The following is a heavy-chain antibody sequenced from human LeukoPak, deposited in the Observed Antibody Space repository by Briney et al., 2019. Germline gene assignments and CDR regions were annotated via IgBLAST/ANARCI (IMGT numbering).Heavy chain of an antibody. J-gene: IGHJ4*02. Sequence: ASVKVSCKASGYTFTNYGISWVRQPPGQGLEWMGWISGYQGSNKYAQNYQGRVTMTIDTATSTAYMVLRSLRSDATAIYCCARSDRSTITAGSFHYWGQGTLVAVSS. CDR2: ISGYQGSN. CDR1: GYTFTNYG. V-gene: IGHV1-18*01. CDR3: ARSDRSTITAGSFHY. D-gene: IGHD5-24*01.